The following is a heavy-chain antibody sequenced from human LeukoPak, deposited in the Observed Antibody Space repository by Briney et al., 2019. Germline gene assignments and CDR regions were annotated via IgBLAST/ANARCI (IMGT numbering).Heavy chain of an antibody. D-gene: IGHD5-12*01. CDR2: ISSNGATT. V-gene: IGHV3-64*04. CDR1: GFTFSSYA. J-gene: IGHJ4*02. CDR3: ARDEGYSGYVQDY. Sequence: GGSLRLSCSASGFTFSSYAMHWVRQAPGKGLEYVSAISSNGATTYYADSVKGRFTISRDNAKNSLYLQMNSLRDEDTAVYYCARDEGYSGYVQDYWGQGTLVTVSS.